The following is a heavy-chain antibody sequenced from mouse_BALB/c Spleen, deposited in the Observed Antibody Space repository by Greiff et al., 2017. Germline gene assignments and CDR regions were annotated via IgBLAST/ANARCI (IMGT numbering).Heavy chain of an antibody. Sequence: EVKLVESGGGLVQPGGSLKLSCAASGFTFSSYTMSWVRQTPEKRLEWVAYISNGGGSTYYPDTVKGRFTISRDNAKNTLYLQMSSLKSEDTAMYYCARHGNYDYEFAYWGQGTLVTVSA. CDR3: ARHGNYDYEFAY. J-gene: IGHJ3*01. D-gene: IGHD2-4*01. CDR1: GFTFSSYT. CDR2: ISNGGGST. V-gene: IGHV5-12-2*01.